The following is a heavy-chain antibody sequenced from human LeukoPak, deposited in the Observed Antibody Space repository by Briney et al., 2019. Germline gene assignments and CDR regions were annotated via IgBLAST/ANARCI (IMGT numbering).Heavy chain of an antibody. CDR1: GYSISSGYY. V-gene: IGHV4-38-2*02. J-gene: IGHJ1*01. CDR3: ASITAAGYFQH. D-gene: IGHD6-6*01. Sequence: SETLSLTCTVSGYSISSGYYWGWIRQPPGKGLEWIGSIYHSGSTNYNPSLKSRVTISVDTSKNQFSLKLTSVSAADTAVYYCASITAAGYFQHWGQDTLVTVSS. CDR2: IYHSGST.